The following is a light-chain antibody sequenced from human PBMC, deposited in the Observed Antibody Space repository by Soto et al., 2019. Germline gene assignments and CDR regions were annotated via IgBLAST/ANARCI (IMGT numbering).Light chain of an antibody. CDR3: QQYNTYWT. V-gene: IGKV1-5*03. CDR1: QSVSGW. J-gene: IGKJ1*01. Sequence: DIPMTQSPSTLSASVGDRVTITCRASQSVSGWLAWYQQKPGKAPKLLIYKASSLESGVPSRFSGSGSGKEFTLTISGLQPDDSATYYCQQYNTYWTFGQGTKVEIK. CDR2: KAS.